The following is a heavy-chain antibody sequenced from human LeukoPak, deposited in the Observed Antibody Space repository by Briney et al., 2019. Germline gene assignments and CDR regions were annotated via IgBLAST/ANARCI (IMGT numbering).Heavy chain of an antibody. CDR3: ARVSSSWYQDWYFDL. J-gene: IGHJ2*01. V-gene: IGHV4-4*07. Sequence: SETLSLTCTVSGGSISSYYWSWTRQPAGKGLEWIGRIDTSGNTNYKPSLKSRVTMSVDTSKYQFSLKLSSVTAADTAVYYCARVSSSWYQDWYFDLWGRGTLVTVSS. CDR2: IDTSGNT. CDR1: GGSISSYY. D-gene: IGHD6-13*01.